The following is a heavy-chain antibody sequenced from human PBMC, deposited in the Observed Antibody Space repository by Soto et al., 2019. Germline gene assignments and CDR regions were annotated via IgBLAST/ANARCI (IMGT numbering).Heavy chain of an antibody. Sequence: EVPLLESGGDLVQPGGSLRLSCVASGFTFSSYAMSWVRQAPGKGLEWVSAISGSGATTYYANSVKARFTISRDNSKNTLYLQMNSLRAEDTAVYYCAKGHYGGNAGNYWGQGTLVTVAS. CDR2: ISGSGATT. J-gene: IGHJ4*02. D-gene: IGHD4-17*01. CDR3: AKGHYGGNAGNY. V-gene: IGHV3-23*01. CDR1: GFTFSSYA.